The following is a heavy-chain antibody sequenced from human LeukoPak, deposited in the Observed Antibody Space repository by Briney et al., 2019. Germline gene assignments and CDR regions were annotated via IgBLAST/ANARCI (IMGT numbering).Heavy chain of an antibody. V-gene: IGHV4-61*02. CDR1: GGSISSGSYY. CDR3: ASCRDGYNFDY. J-gene: IGHJ4*02. Sequence: SETLSLTCTVSGGSISSGSYYWSWIRQPAGKGLEWIGRIYTGGSTNYNPSLKSRVTISVDTSKNQFSLKLSSVTAADTAVYYCASCRDGYNFDYWGQGTLVTVSS. CDR2: IYTGGST. D-gene: IGHD5-24*01.